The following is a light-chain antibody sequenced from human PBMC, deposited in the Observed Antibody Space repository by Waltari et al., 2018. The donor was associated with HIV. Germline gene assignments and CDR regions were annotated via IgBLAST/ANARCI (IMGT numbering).Light chain of an antibody. CDR3: AAWDDSLNGYV. V-gene: IGLV1-36*01. CDR2: FDD. Sequence: QSVLTQPPSVSEAPRQRVTISCSGSSSNVGYNGVNWYQQLPGKAPKLLIYFDDPLSSGVSDRFSGSKSGTSASLAISGLQSEDEGDYYCAAWDDSLNGYVFGTGTKVTVL. CDR1: SSNVGYNG. J-gene: IGLJ1*01.